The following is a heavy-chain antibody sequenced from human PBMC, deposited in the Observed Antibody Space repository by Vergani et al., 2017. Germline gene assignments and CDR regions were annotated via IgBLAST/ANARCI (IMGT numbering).Heavy chain of an antibody. CDR2: IYYSGRT. CDR3: GRDSDCSGGSCYDD. V-gene: IGHV4-39*07. CDR1: GGSISSSSSY. J-gene: IGHJ4*02. D-gene: IGHD2-15*01. Sequence: QLQLQESGPGLVKPSETLSLTCTVSGGSISSSSSYWGWLRQPPGKGLEWIGRIYYSGRTYYNPSLKSRVTISVYTAKNQFSLKLMSVTAADTAVYYWGRDSDCSGGSCYDDWGQGTLVTVSS.